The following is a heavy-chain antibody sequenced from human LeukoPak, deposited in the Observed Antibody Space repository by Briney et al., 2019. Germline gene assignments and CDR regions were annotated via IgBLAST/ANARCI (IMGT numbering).Heavy chain of an antibody. V-gene: IGHV3-48*01. D-gene: IGHD2-2*01. CDR1: GFTFSSYT. CDR2: ISTTSNTI. Sequence: GGSLRLSCAASGFTFSSYTMNWVRQAPGKGLEWVSYISTTSNTIYYAGSVKGRFTISRDNAKNSLYLQMNSLSGEDTAVYYCARDFEVGMDVWAKGTTVTVSS. CDR3: ARDFEVGMDV. J-gene: IGHJ6*03.